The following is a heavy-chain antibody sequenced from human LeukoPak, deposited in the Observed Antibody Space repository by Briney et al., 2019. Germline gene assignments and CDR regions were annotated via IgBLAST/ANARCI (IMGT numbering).Heavy chain of an antibody. J-gene: IGHJ4*02. D-gene: IGHD3-22*01. Sequence: GGSLRLSCAASGFTFSSYSMNWVRQAPGKGLEWVSAISGSGGSTYYADSVKGRFTISRDNSKNTLYLQMNSLRAEDTAVYYCAKGKRITMIVVVTLFDYWGQGTLVTVSS. CDR1: GFTFSSYS. V-gene: IGHV3-23*01. CDR2: ISGSGGST. CDR3: AKGKRITMIVVVTLFDY.